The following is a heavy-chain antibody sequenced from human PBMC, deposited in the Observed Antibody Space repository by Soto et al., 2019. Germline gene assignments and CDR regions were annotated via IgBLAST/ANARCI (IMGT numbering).Heavy chain of an antibody. J-gene: IGHJ4*02. Sequence: GGSLRLSCAASGFTFSSYAVSWVRQAPGKGLEWVSAISGSGGGTFYADSVKGRFTTSRDNSKNTVHLQMNSLRAEDTALYYCTRTSSGFDYWGQGTLVTVSS. CDR1: GFTFSSYA. D-gene: IGHD6-19*01. CDR3: TRTSSGFDY. V-gene: IGHV3-23*01. CDR2: ISGSGGGT.